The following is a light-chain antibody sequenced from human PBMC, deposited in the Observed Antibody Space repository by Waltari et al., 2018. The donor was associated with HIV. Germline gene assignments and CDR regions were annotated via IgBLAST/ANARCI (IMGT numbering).Light chain of an antibody. CDR1: QGISSW. J-gene: IGKJ2*01. Sequence: DIQMTQSPPSMSASPGDNVTLTCRASQGISSWLAWYRQKPGKVPHLLIYDASTLQVGVPSRFSCSGSGTKVSLTISGLQPEDFATYYCQQTNSLPLTFGQGTTL. CDR2: DAS. V-gene: IGKV1-12*02. CDR3: QQTNSLPLT.